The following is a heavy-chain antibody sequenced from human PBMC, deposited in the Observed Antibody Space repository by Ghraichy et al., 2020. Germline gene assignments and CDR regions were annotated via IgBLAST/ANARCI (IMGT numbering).Heavy chain of an antibody. CDR3: ARGIGRDYYDILTGYYIYFDY. CDR1: GGSISSYY. J-gene: IGHJ4*02. V-gene: IGHV4-59*01. CDR2: IYYSGST. Sequence: SETLSLTCTVSGGSISSYYWSWIRQPPGKGLEWIGYIYYSGSTNYNPSLKSQVTISVDTSKNQFSLKLSSVTAADTAVYYCARGIGRDYYDILTGYYIYFDYWGQGTLVTVSS. D-gene: IGHD3-9*01.